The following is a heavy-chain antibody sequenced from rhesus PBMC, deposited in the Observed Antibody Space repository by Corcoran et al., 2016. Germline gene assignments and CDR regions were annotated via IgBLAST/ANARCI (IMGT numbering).Heavy chain of an antibody. V-gene: IGHV3-54*02. D-gene: IGHD6-25*01. Sequence: EVQLVESGGGLVQPGGSLRLSCAASGFTFRNYGMQWVRQAPGKGLEWVAVISAAGYTQYIADSVKDRFTLSRDNSKNILYRQMTNLKLEDTAVYYCVRERAIGRWMGDWYFDLWGPGTPTTVSS. CDR2: ISAAGYTQ. J-gene: IGHJ2*01. CDR1: GFTFRNYG. CDR3: VRERAIGRWMGDWYFDL.